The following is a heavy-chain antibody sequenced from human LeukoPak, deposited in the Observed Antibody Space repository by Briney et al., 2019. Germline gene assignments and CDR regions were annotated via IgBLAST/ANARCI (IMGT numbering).Heavy chain of an antibody. J-gene: IGHJ4*02. CDR1: GYTFTGYY. V-gene: IGHV1-2*02. Sequence: ASVKVSCKASGYTFTGYYMHWVRQAPGQGLEWMRWINPNSGGTNYAQKFQGRVTMTRDTSISTAYMELSRLRSDDTAVYYCARERISGWYCDYWGQGTLVTVSS. CDR2: INPNSGGT. CDR3: ARERISGWYCDY. D-gene: IGHD6-19*01.